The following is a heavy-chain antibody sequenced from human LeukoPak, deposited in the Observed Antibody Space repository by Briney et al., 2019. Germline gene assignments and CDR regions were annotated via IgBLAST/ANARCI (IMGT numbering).Heavy chain of an antibody. V-gene: IGHV3-30*04. D-gene: IGHD6-13*01. Sequence: GGSLRLSCAASGFTFSSYAMHWVRQAPGKGLEWVAVISYDGSNKYYADPVKGRFTISRDNSKNTLYLQMNSLRAEDTAVYYCARSSIAAFRGGIDYWGQGTLVTVSS. CDR2: ISYDGSNK. CDR3: ARSSIAAFRGGIDY. J-gene: IGHJ4*02. CDR1: GFTFSSYA.